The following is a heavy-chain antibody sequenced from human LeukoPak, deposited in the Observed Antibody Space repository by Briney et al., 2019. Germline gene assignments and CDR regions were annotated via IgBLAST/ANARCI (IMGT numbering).Heavy chain of an antibody. CDR3: ARRSSSWFSGDWFDP. Sequence: ASVKVSCTASGYTFTSYDINWVRQAPGQGLEWMGRISAYNGNTNYAQKFQGTVTMTTDTSTSTAYMELSSLRSEDTAVYYCARRSSSWFSGDWFDPWGQGTLVTVSS. CDR1: GYTFTSYD. J-gene: IGHJ5*02. CDR2: ISAYNGNT. V-gene: IGHV1-18*01. D-gene: IGHD6-13*01.